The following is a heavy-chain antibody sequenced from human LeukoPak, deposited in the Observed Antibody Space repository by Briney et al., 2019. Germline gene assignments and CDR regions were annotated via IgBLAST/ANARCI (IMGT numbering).Heavy chain of an antibody. V-gene: IGHV3-11*04. CDR3: ARVALDLVYYIKSPFYDY. D-gene: IGHD3-10*01. J-gene: IGHJ4*02. Sequence: PGGSLRLSCGASGFTFSDYYMSWIRQTPGKGLEWLAYISSSGSSIDYADSLKGRFTVSRDNGKNTLYLQMNSLRAEDTAVYYCARVALDLVYYIKSPFYDYWGQGTLVTVSS. CDR1: GFTFSDYY. CDR2: ISSSGSSI.